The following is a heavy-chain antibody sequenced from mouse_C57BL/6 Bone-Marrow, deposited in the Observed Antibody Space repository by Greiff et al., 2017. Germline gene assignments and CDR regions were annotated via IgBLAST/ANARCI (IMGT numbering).Heavy chain of an antibody. CDR3: ARALYYYGSSHWYFDV. CDR1: GYTFTDYY. CDR2: IYPGSGNT. D-gene: IGHD1-1*01. V-gene: IGHV1-76*01. J-gene: IGHJ1*03. Sequence: QVQLKQSGAELVRPGASVKLSCKASGYTFTDYYINWVKQRPGQGLEWIARIYPGSGNTYYNEKFKGKATLTAEKSSSTAYMQLSSLTSEDSAVYFCARALYYYGSSHWYFDVWGTGTTVTVSS.